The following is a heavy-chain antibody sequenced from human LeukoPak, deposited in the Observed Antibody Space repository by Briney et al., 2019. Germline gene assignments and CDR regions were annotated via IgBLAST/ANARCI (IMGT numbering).Heavy chain of an antibody. CDR3: ARGEEGYCSSTSCSAFDY. V-gene: IGHV4-34*01. J-gene: IGHJ4*01. CDR1: GGSFSGYY. CDR2: INHSGST. Sequence: KASEALSLTCAVYGGSFSGYYWSWIRQPPGKGLEWIGEINHSGSTNYNPSLKSRVTISVDTSKNQFSLKLSSVTAADTAVYYCARGEEGYCSSTSCSAFDYWGQGTLVTVSS. D-gene: IGHD2-2*01.